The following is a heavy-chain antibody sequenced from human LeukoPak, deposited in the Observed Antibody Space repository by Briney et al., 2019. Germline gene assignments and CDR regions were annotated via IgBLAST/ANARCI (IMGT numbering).Heavy chain of an antibody. Sequence: SETLSLTCAVYGGSFSGYYWSWIRQPPGKGLEWIGEINQSGSTNYNPSLKSRVTISVDTSKNQFSLKLSSVTAADTAVYYCARVKLDTAIDYYGMDVWGQGTTVTVSS. D-gene: IGHD5-18*01. CDR3: ARVKLDTAIDYYGMDV. V-gene: IGHV4-34*01. J-gene: IGHJ6*02. CDR1: GGSFSGYY. CDR2: INQSGST.